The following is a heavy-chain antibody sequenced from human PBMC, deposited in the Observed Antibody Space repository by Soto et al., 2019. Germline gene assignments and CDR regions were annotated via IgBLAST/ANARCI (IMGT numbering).Heavy chain of an antibody. D-gene: IGHD7-27*01. Sequence: HPGGSLRLSCAASGFTFSSYAMSWVRQAPGKGLEWVSAISGSGGSTYYADSVKGRFTISRDNSKNTLYLQMNSLRAEDTAVYYCARDQAPRGNSGGNRYYYYYGMDVWGQGTTVTVSS. CDR1: GFTFSSYA. J-gene: IGHJ6*02. CDR2: ISGSGGST. CDR3: ARDQAPRGNSGGNRYYYYYGMDV. V-gene: IGHV3-23*01.